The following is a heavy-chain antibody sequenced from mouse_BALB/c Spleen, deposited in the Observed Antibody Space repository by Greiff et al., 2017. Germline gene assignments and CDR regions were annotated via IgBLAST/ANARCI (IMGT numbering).Heavy chain of an antibody. CDR2: ISNGGGST. CDR3: ARHYDYDGMDY. Sequence: EVKLMESGGGLVQPGGSLKLSCAASGFTFSSYTMSWVRQTPEKRLEWVAYISNGGGSTYYPDTVKGRFTISRDNAKNTLYPQRSSLKSEDTAMYYCARHYDYDGMDYWGQGTSVTVSA. V-gene: IGHV5-12-2*01. J-gene: IGHJ4*01. D-gene: IGHD2-4*01. CDR1: GFTFSSYT.